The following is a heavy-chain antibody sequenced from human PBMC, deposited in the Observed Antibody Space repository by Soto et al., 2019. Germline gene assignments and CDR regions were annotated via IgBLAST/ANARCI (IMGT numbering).Heavy chain of an antibody. V-gene: IGHV4-30-2*01. CDR1: GGSISSGGYS. J-gene: IGHJ5*02. CDR3: ARVPSP. CDR2: IYHSGST. Sequence: QLQLQESGSGLVKPSQTLSLTCAVSGGSISSGGYSWSWIRQPPGKGLEWIGYIYHSGSTYYNPSPXRXLTISVDRSKNQFSLQLSSVTAADTAVYYCARVPSPWGQGTLVTVSS.